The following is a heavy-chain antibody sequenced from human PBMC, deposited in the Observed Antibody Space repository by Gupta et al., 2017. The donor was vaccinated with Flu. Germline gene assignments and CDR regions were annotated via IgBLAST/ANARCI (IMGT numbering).Heavy chain of an antibody. V-gene: IGHV4-4*02. CDR3: AREGCTTTNCYSYMDV. J-gene: IGHJ6*04. Sequence: QVQLQESGPGLVKPSGTLSLTCAVSGGSISVSNWWSWFRQPPGKGLEWIGQIYHAGSTNYNPSLKSRVTISVDKSKNQFSLRLSSVTAADTAVYYCAREGCTTTNCYSYMDVWGKGTTVTVSS. CDR2: IYHAGST. CDR1: GGSISVSNW. D-gene: IGHD2-2*02.